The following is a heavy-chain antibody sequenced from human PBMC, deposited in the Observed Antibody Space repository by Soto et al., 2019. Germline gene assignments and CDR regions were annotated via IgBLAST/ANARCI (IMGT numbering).Heavy chain of an antibody. D-gene: IGHD6-13*01. J-gene: IGHJ4*02. CDR1: GFTFKSYD. Sequence: PGGSLRLSCTASGFTFKSYDMNWVRQAPGKGLEWVSATSGSGSRTFYTDSVKGRFTISRDNSQNTLYLQMNSLRVEDTATYYCVKTSTIWYRKIDYWGQGT. V-gene: IGHV3-23*01. CDR2: TSGSGSRT. CDR3: VKTSTIWYRKIDY.